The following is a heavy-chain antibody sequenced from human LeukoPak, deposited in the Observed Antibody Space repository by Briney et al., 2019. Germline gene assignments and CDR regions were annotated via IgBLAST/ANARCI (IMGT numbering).Heavy chain of an antibody. CDR3: ASRYCSGGSCPNGYYYYINV. J-gene: IGHJ6*03. V-gene: IGHV1-24*01. D-gene: IGHD2-15*01. Sequence: ASVKVSCKVSGYTLTELSMHWVRQAPGKGLEWMGGFDPEVGKTIYAQKFQGRVTMTEDTSTDTAYMELSSLRSEDTAVYYCASRYCSGGSCPNGYYYYINVWGKGTTVTISS. CDR1: GYTLTELS. CDR2: FDPEVGKT.